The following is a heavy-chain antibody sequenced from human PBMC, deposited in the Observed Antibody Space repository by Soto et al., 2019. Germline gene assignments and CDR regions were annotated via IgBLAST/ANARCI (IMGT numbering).Heavy chain of an antibody. CDR1: GFTFSSYA. CDR2: ISYDGSNK. V-gene: IGHV3-30-3*01. D-gene: IGHD2-2*01. CDR3: ARGGVRYCISTSCYGPIDY. Sequence: GGSLRLSCAASGFTFSSYAMHWVRQAPGKGLEWVAVISYDGSNKYYADSVKGRFTISRDNSKNTLYLQMNSLRAEDTAVYYCARGGVRYCISTSCYGPIDYWGQGTLVTVSS. J-gene: IGHJ4*02.